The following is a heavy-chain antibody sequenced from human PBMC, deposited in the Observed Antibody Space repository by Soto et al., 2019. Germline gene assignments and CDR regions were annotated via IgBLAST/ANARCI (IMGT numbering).Heavy chain of an antibody. Sequence: RLSCAASGFTFSSYGMHWVRQAPGKGLEWVAVIWYDGSNKYYADSVKGRFTISRDNSKNTLYLQMNSLRAEDTAVYYCAAATFIFGVAIIDYYGMDVWGQGTTVTVSS. V-gene: IGHV3-33*01. CDR3: AAATFIFGVAIIDYYGMDV. CDR1: GFTFSSYG. D-gene: IGHD3-3*02. J-gene: IGHJ6*02. CDR2: IWYDGSNK.